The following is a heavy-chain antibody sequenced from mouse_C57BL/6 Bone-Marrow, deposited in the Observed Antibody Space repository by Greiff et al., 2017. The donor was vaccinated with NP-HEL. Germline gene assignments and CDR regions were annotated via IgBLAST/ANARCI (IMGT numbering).Heavy chain of an antibody. CDR3: TTHLAD. CDR1: GFTFTDYY. D-gene: IGHD6-1*01. Sequence: EVQVVESGAELVRPGASVKLSCTASGFTFTDYYMHWVKQRPEQGLEWIGWIDPENGDTEYASKFQGKATITADTSSNTAYLQLSSLTAEDTAVYYCTTHLADWGQGTSVTVSS. V-gene: IGHV14-4*01. CDR2: IDPENGDT. J-gene: IGHJ4*01.